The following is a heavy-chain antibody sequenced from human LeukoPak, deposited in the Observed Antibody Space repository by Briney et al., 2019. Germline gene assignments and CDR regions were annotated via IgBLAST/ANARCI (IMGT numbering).Heavy chain of an antibody. D-gene: IGHD6-13*01. CDR3: ARVIAAAGTRWFDP. CDR1: GGTFSSYA. Sequence: SVKVSCKASGGTFSSYAISWVRQAPGQGLEWMGMIIPIFGIANYAQKFQGRVTITADKSTSTAYMELSSLRSEDTAVYYCARVIAAAGTRWFDPWGQGTLVTVSS. V-gene: IGHV1-69*04. J-gene: IGHJ5*02. CDR2: IIPIFGIA.